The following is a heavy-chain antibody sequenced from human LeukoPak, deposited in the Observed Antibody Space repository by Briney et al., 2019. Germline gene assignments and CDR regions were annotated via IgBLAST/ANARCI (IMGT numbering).Heavy chain of an antibody. D-gene: IGHD6-13*01. Sequence: HPGGSLRLSCAASGFTFSSYWMSWVRQAPGKGLEWVSAISGSGGSTYYADSVKGRFTISRDNSMNTLYLQMNSLRAEDTAVYYCANLVLPGIAAAATDYWGQGTLVTVSS. CDR2: ISGSGGST. CDR1: GFTFSSYW. J-gene: IGHJ4*02. CDR3: ANLVLPGIAAAATDY. V-gene: IGHV3-23*01.